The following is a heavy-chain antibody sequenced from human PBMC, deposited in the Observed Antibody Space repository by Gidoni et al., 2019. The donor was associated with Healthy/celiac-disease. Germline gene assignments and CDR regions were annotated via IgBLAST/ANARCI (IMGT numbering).Heavy chain of an antibody. J-gene: IGHJ2*01. CDR1: GFPFSDYY. Sequence: QVQLVESGGGLVKPGGSLRLACADTGFPFSDYYLSWIRQAPGKGLDWVSYISSSCSTIYYAASVKGRFTISRDNAKNSLYLQMNSLRAEDTAAYYCSRRYWGSDGLYFDLWGRGTLVTVSS. CDR3: SRRYWGSDGLYFDL. CDR2: ISSSCSTI. V-gene: IGHV3-11*01. D-gene: IGHD7-27*01.